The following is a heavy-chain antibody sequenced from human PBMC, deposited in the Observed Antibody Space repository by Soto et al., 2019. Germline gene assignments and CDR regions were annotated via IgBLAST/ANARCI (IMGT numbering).Heavy chain of an antibody. Sequence: ETLSLTCTVSGGSISSSSYYWGWIRQPPGKGLEWIGSIYYSGSTYYNPSLKSRVTISVDTSKNQFSLKLSSVTAADTAVYYCARLRRDIVVVPAAIWFDPWGQGTLVTVSS. V-gene: IGHV4-39*01. CDR3: ARLRRDIVVVPAAIWFDP. CDR1: GGSISSSSYY. J-gene: IGHJ5*02. CDR2: IYYSGST. D-gene: IGHD2-2*01.